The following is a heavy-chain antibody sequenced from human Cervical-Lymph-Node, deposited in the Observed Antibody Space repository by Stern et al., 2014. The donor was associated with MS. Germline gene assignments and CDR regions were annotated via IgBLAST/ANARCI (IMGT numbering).Heavy chain of an antibody. V-gene: IGHV3-30*18. CDR2: ISYDGSNK. Sequence: VQLVESGGGVVQPGRSLRLSCAASGFTFSSYGLHWVRQAPGKGLEWVAVISYDGSNKDYGYSVKGRFTISRDNSKNTVYLQINNLRAEDTAVYYCAKDTSPREYFYYGMDVWGQGTTVTVSS. J-gene: IGHJ6*02. CDR3: AKDTSPREYFYYGMDV. D-gene: IGHD3-16*01. CDR1: GFTFSSYG.